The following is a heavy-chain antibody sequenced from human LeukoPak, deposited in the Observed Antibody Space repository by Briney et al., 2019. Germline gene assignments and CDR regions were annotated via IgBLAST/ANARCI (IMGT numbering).Heavy chain of an antibody. J-gene: IGHJ3*02. CDR3: TRDMSGYSQRPI. CDR2: IFHGGNT. CDR1: GYSIRSGYY. V-gene: IGHV4-38-2*02. Sequence: SETLSLTCSVSGYSIRSGYYWGWIRQPPGKGLEWIASIFHGGNTFYNPSLKSRVTISVDTSKNQFSLKLTSVTAADTAFYYCTRDMSGYSQRPIWGQGTMVTVSS. D-gene: IGHD3-3*01.